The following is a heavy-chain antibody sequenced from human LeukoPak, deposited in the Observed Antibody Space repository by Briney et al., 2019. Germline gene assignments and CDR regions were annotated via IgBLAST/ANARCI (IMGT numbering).Heavy chain of an antibody. CDR2: IYHDGNT. CDR3: ARHLPKWGWDY. D-gene: IGHD1-26*01. CDR1: GGSVSSSDYY. Sequence: SETLSLTCTVSGGSVSSSDYYWGWIRQPPGKGLEWIASIYHDGNTYYNPSLMGRLTISVDTSKNQFSLKLSSVTAADTAVYYCARHLPKWGWDYWGQGTLVTVSS. V-gene: IGHV4-39*01. J-gene: IGHJ4*02.